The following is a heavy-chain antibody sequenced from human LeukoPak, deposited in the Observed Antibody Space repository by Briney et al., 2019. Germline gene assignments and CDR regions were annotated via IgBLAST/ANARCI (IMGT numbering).Heavy chain of an antibody. V-gene: IGHV4-59*08. Sequence: PSETLSLTCTVSGGSISSYYWSWIRQPPGKGLEWIGYIYYSGSTNYNPSLKSRVTISVDTSKNQFSLKLSSVTAADTAVYYCARHRGYSIGYWGQGTLVTVSS. J-gene: IGHJ4*02. CDR2: IYYSGST. CDR3: ARHRGYSIGY. CDR1: GGSISSYY. D-gene: IGHD3-22*01.